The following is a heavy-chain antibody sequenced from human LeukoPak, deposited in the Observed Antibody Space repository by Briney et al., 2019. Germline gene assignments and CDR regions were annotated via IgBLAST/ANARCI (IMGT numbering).Heavy chain of an antibody. Sequence: SETLSLTCTVSGGSISTYYWSWIRQPPGKGLEWIGYIYYSGSTNYSRSLKSRVTTSVDTSKNQFSLKLSSVTAADTAVYYCARDTGTVVDYWGQGTLVTVSS. CDR3: ARDTGTVVDY. V-gene: IGHV4-59*01. CDR1: GGSISTYY. D-gene: IGHD4-23*01. CDR2: IYYSGST. J-gene: IGHJ4*02.